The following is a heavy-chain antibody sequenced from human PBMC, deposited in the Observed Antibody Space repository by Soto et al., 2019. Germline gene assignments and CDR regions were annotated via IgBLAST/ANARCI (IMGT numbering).Heavy chain of an antibody. CDR2: IRRKANSYTT. V-gene: IGHV3-72*01. J-gene: IGHJ6*02. Sequence: EVQLVESGGGLVQPGGSLRLSCAASGLIFSDYHMDWVRQAPGKWLEWVGRIRRKANSYTTEYAASVKGRFTISRDDSQSSLSLQMNSPKTEDTAVYYCAMLGGWSGGSNDMDVWGQGTTVTVSS. CDR3: AMLGGWSGGSNDMDV. D-gene: IGHD6-19*01. CDR1: GLIFSDYH.